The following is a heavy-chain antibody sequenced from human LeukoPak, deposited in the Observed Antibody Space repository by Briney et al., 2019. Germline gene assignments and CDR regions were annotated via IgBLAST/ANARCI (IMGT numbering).Heavy chain of an antibody. Sequence: PSETLSLTCTVSGGSISSYYWSWIRQPPGKGLEWIGYIYYSGSTNYNPSLKSRVTISVDTSKNQFSLKLSSVTAADTAVYYCARGYYDYVWGSYRPYDPWGQGTLVTVSS. J-gene: IGHJ5*02. CDR3: ARGYYDYVWGSYRPYDP. CDR2: IYYSGST. D-gene: IGHD3-16*02. CDR1: GGSISSYY. V-gene: IGHV4-59*01.